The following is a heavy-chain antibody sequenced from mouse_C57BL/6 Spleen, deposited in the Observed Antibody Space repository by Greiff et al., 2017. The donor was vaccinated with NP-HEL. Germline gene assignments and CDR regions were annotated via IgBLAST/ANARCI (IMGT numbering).Heavy chain of an antibody. Sequence: QVQLQQPGAELVRPGTSVKLSCKASGYTFTSYWMHWVKQRPGQGLEWIGVIDPSDSYTNYNQKFKGKATLTVDTSSSTAYMQLSSLTSEDSAVYYCARSGVVATGAMDYWGQGTSVTVSS. J-gene: IGHJ4*01. V-gene: IGHV1-59*01. CDR3: ARSGVVATGAMDY. CDR2: IDPSDSYT. D-gene: IGHD1-1*01. CDR1: GYTFTSYW.